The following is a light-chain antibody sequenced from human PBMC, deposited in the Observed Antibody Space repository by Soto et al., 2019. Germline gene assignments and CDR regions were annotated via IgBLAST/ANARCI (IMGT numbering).Light chain of an antibody. Sequence: EIVLTQSPGTLSLSPGERAILSYRASQSVNSNFLAWYQQKPGQAPRLLIYGASSRATGIPDTFSGSGSGTDFTLTISRLEPGDFAVYYCQQYGTSPWTFGQGTKVEIK. V-gene: IGKV3-20*01. CDR2: GAS. CDR1: QSVNSNF. CDR3: QQYGTSPWT. J-gene: IGKJ1*01.